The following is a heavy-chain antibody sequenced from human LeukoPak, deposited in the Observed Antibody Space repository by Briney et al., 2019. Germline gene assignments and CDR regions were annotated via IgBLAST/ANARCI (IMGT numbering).Heavy chain of an antibody. CDR1: GGTFSSYA. CDR3: ARLGGSYYGSESPDY. V-gene: IGHV1-69*01. D-gene: IGHD3-10*01. CDR2: IIPIFGTA. Sequence: ASVKVSCKASGGTFSSYAISWVRQAPGQGLEWMGGIIPIFGTANYAQKFQGRVTITADESTSTAYMELSSLRSEDTAVYYCARLGGSYYGSESPDYWGQGTLVTVSS. J-gene: IGHJ4*02.